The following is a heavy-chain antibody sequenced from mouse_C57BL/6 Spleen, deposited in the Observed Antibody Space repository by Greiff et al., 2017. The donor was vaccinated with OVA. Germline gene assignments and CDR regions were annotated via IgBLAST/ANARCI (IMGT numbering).Heavy chain of an antibody. J-gene: IGHJ1*03. D-gene: IGHD4-1*01. V-gene: IGHV5-17*01. CDR2: ISSGSSTI. CDR1: GFTFSDYG. CDR3: ARDFGTGWYFDV. Sequence: EVMLVESGGGLVKPGGSLKLSCAASGFTFSDYGMHWVRQAPEKGLEWVAYISSGSSTIYYADTVKGRFTISRDNAKNTLFLQMTSLRSEDTAMYYCARDFGTGWYFDVWGTGTTVTVSS.